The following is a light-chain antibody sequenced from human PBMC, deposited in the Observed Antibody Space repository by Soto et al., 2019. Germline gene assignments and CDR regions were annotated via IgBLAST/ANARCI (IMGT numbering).Light chain of an antibody. CDR1: QSISSW. Sequence: DIQMKQSPSTMSASVGDRVTITCRASQSISSWLAWYQQKPGKAPKLLIYKASSLESGVPSRFSGSGSGTQFTLTSTSLQPDDFATDYCQQYNSYSPTFGQGTKVDIK. V-gene: IGKV1-5*03. CDR2: KAS. CDR3: QQYNSYSPT. J-gene: IGKJ1*01.